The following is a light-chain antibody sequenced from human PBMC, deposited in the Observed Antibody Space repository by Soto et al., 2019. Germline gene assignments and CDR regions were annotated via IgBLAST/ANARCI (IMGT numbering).Light chain of an antibody. J-gene: IGLJ3*02. CDR1: SSDVGSYNR. CDR3: SSYTSSNTLV. CDR2: EVG. Sequence: QSVLTQPPSVSGSPGQSVTISCSGTSSDVGSYNRVSWYQQPPGTAPKLIIYEVGNRPSGVPDRFSGSKSSNAASLTISGLQAEDEADYYCSSYTSSNTLVFGGGTQLTVL. V-gene: IGLV2-18*02.